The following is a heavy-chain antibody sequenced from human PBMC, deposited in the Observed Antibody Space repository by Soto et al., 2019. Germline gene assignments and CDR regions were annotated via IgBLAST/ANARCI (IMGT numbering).Heavy chain of an antibody. CDR3: ASYGIVGATGDYGMDV. V-gene: IGHV4-59*01. CDR2: IYYSGST. D-gene: IGHD1-26*01. J-gene: IGHJ6*02. Sequence: QPPGKGLEWIGYIYYSGSTNYNPSLKSRVTISVDTSKNQFSLKLSSVTAADTAVYYCASYGIVGATGDYGMDVWGQGTTVTVSS.